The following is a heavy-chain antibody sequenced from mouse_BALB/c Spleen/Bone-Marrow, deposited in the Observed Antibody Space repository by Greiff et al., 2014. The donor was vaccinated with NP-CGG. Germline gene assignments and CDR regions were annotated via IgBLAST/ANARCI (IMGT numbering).Heavy chain of an antibody. CDR3: ARSGYYGSSYFDY. D-gene: IGHD1-1*01. CDR1: GYSFTGYF. CDR2: INPYNGDT. Sequence: VQLQQPGPKLVKPGASVKISCKASGYSFTGYFMNWVMQSHGKSLEWIGRINPYNGDTFYNQKFKGKATLTVDKSSSTAHMELRSLASEDFAVYYCARSGYYGSSYFDYWGQGTTLTVSS. J-gene: IGHJ2*01. V-gene: IGHV1-20*02.